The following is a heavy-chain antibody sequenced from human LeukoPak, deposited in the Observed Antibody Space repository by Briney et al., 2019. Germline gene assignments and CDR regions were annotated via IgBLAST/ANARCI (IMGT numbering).Heavy chain of an antibody. J-gene: IGHJ4*02. Sequence: SETLSLTCTVSGASTTSYYWSWIRQPPGKGLEWIGYIYYSGNNAYNPSLKSRVTISLDTSKDQVSLKLTSVTAADTAVYYCARGRRDDSTSRPFDYWGRGILVTVSS. CDR3: ARGRRDDSTSRPFDY. V-gene: IGHV4-59*01. CDR2: IYYSGNN. CDR1: GASTTSYY. D-gene: IGHD5-24*01.